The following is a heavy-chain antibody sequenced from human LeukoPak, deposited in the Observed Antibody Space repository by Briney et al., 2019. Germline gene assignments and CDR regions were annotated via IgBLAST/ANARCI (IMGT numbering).Heavy chain of an antibody. CDR3: ARDWAAAGTSMDFDY. CDR1: GFTFSSYS. CDR2: ISSSSSYI. D-gene: IGHD6-13*01. J-gene: IGHJ4*02. Sequence: GGSLRLSCAASGFTFSSYSMNWVRQAPGKGLEWVSSISSSSSYIYYADSVKGRFTVSRDNAKNSLYLQMNSLRAEDTAVYYCARDWAAAGTSMDFDYWGQGTLVTVSS. V-gene: IGHV3-21*01.